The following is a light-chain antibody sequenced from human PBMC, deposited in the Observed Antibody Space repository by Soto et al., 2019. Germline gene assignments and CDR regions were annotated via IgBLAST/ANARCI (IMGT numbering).Light chain of an antibody. V-gene: IGKV3-20*01. CDR2: GAS. Sequence: EIVLTQSPGTLSLSPGERATLSCRSSQSGSSSYLAWYQQKPGQAPRLLIYGASSRPTGIPDRFSGSGSGTDFTLTISRLEPEDFAVYYCQQYGSSALTFGGGTKVEIK. CDR1: QSGSSSY. CDR3: QQYGSSALT. J-gene: IGKJ4*01.